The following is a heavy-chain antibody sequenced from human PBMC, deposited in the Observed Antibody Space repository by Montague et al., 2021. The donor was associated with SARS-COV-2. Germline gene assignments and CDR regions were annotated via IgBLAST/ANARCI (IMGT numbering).Heavy chain of an antibody. CDR1: GFTFSSYD. CDR3: AREYSAPRWFGEYNRYGMDV. Sequence: SLRLSCAASGFTFSSYDMHWVRQAPGKGLEWVAVIWYDGSNQYYGDSVKGRFTISRDNSKNTLYLQMNSLRAEDTAVYYCAREYSAPRWFGEYNRYGMDVWGQGTTVTVFS. J-gene: IGHJ6*02. D-gene: IGHD3-10*01. V-gene: IGHV3-33*08. CDR2: IWYDGSNQ.